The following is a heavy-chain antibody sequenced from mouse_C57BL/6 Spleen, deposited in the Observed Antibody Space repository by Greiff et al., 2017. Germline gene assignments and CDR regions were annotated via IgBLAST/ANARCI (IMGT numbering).Heavy chain of an antibody. D-gene: IGHD2-1*01. CDR2: ISSGGDYI. Sequence: EVKLVESGEGLVKPGGSLKLSCAASGFTFSSYAMSWVRQTPEKRLEWVAYISSGGDYIYYADTVKGRFTISRDNARNTLYLQMSSLKSEDTAMYYCTRGRGNYAYWYFDVWGTGTTVTVSS. CDR1: GFTFSSYA. J-gene: IGHJ1*03. V-gene: IGHV5-9-1*02. CDR3: TRGRGNYAYWYFDV.